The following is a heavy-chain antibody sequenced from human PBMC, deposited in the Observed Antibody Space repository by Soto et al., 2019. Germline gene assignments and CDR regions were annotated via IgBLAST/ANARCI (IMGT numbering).Heavy chain of an antibody. CDR3: ARAREDYAFDY. Sequence: EVQLVETGGGLIQPGGSLRLSCAASGFTVSSNYMSWVRQAPGKGLEWVSVIYSGGSTYYADSVKGRFTISRDNSKNTLYLQMNSLRAEDTAVYYCARAREDYAFDYWGQGTLLTVSS. V-gene: IGHV3-53*02. CDR1: GFTVSSNY. D-gene: IGHD4-17*01. J-gene: IGHJ4*02. CDR2: IYSGGST.